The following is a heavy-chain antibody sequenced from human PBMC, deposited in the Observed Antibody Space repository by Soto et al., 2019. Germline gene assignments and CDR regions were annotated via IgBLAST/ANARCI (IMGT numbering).Heavy chain of an antibody. J-gene: IGHJ4*02. D-gene: IGHD6-19*01. CDR3: ARVNPPYSSGWSSY. Sequence: APVNVYCKTSGYTFTSYGISWVRQALGQGLEWMGWISAYNGNTNYAQKLQGRVTMTTDTSTSTAYMELRSLRSDDTAVYYCARVNPPYSSGWSSYWGQGTLVTVSS. CDR2: ISAYNGNT. CDR1: GYTFTSYG. V-gene: IGHV1-18*04.